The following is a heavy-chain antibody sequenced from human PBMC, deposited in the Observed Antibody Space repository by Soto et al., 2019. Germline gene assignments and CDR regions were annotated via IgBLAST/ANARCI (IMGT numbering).Heavy chain of an antibody. D-gene: IGHD6-13*01. Sequence: ASVKVSCKASGYTFTSYGIRWVRPAPGQGLEWMGWISAYNGKTNYAQKLQGRVTMTTDTSTSTAYMELRSLRSDDTAVYYCARVGVAAAGTSFPSDPWGQGTLVTVSS. CDR3: ARVGVAAAGTSFPSDP. V-gene: IGHV1-18*04. CDR2: ISAYNGKT. J-gene: IGHJ5*02. CDR1: GYTFTSYG.